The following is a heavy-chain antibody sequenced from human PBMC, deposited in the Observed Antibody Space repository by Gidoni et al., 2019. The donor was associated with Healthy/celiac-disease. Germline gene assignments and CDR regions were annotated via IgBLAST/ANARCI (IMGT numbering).Heavy chain of an antibody. Sequence: QVQLVESGGGVVQPGRSLRLSCAASGFTFSSYGMHWVRQAPGKGLEWVAVISYDGSNKYYADSVKGRFTISRDNSKNTLYLQMNSLRAEDTAVYYCAKDTGLYSSGGLRYWGQGTLVTVSS. D-gene: IGHD6-19*01. CDR1: GFTFSSYG. J-gene: IGHJ4*02. V-gene: IGHV3-30*18. CDR3: AKDTGLYSSGGLRY. CDR2: ISYDGSNK.